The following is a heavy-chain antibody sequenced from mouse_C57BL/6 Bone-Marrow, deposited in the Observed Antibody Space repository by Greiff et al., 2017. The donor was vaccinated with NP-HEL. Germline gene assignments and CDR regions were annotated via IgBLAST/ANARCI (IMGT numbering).Heavy chain of an antibody. CDR1: GFSLTSYG. Sequence: QVQLQQSGPGLVQPSQSLSITCTVSGFSLTSYGVHWVRQSPGKGLEWLGVIWRGGSTDYNAAFMSRLSITKDNSKSQVFFKMNRLQADDTAIYYCAKNPGGFLTWFAYWGQGTLVTVSA. CDR3: AKNPGGFLTWFAY. CDR2: IWRGGST. V-gene: IGHV2-5*01. J-gene: IGHJ3*01.